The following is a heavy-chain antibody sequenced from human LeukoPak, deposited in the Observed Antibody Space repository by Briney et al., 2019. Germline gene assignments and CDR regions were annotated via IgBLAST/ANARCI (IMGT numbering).Heavy chain of an antibody. CDR1: GGSISSHY. D-gene: IGHD6-13*01. Sequence: PSETLSLTCTVSGGSISSHYWSWIRQPPGKGLEWIGYIYYSGSTNYNPSLKSRVTISVDTSKNQFSLKLSSVTAADTAVYYCARAKTPLGYSSSWYYFDYWGQGTLVTVSS. V-gene: IGHV4-59*11. CDR2: IYYSGST. CDR3: ARAKTPLGYSSSWYYFDY. J-gene: IGHJ4*02.